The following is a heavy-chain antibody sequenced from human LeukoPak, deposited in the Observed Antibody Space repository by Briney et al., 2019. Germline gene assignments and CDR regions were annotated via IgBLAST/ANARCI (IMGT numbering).Heavy chain of an antibody. Sequence: GGSLRLSCAASRFTFSSYWMSWVRQAPGKGLEWVANIKQNGSEKYYVDSVKGRFTISRDNAKNSLYLQMNSLRVEDTAVYYCARSGDTVTTRYYYMDVWGKGTTVTVSS. V-gene: IGHV3-7*01. CDR1: RFTFSSYW. CDR3: ARSGDTVTTRYYYMDV. J-gene: IGHJ6*03. CDR2: IKQNGSEK. D-gene: IGHD4-17*01.